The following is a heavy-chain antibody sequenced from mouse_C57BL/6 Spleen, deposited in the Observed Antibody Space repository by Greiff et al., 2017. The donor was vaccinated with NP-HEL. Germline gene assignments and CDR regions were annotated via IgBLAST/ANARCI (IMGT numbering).Heavy chain of an antibody. V-gene: IGHV1-64*01. CDR2: IYPGSGSI. J-gene: IGHJ4*01. CDR1: GYTFTGYS. CDR3: AGYYDGRPWDYDLDY. Sequence: QVQLQQSGAELVKPGASVKLSCKASGYTFTGYSMHWVKQRPGQGLEWIGWIYPGSGSINYNEKFKGKATVTVDKSSSTVYMQLSSLTSEDSAVYYCAGYYDGRPWDYDLDYWGQGTTVTVSS. D-gene: IGHD1-1*01.